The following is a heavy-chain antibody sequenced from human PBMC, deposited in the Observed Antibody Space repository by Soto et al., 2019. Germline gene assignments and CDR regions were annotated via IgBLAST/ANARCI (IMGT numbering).Heavy chain of an antibody. Sequence: GSLRLSGAASGFTFSSYAMNWVRQAPGKGLEWVSYIGSGSVTIYYADSVKGRFTVSRDNAKNSLYLQMNSLRDEDTAVFYCARATGYRAHYGMDVWGQGTTVTVSS. CDR2: IGSGSVTI. D-gene: IGHD2-2*02. CDR1: GFTFSSYA. J-gene: IGHJ6*02. CDR3: ARATGYRAHYGMDV. V-gene: IGHV3-48*02.